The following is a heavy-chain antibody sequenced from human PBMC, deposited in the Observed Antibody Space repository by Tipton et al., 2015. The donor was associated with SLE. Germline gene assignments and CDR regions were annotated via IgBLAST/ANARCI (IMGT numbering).Heavy chain of an antibody. V-gene: IGHV1-46*01. CDR1: GYTFTSYY. D-gene: IGHD1-26*01. CDR2: INPSGGST. CDR3: ARMAEPHSGSQWSGAFDI. Sequence: QSGPEVKKPGASVKVSCKASGYTFTSYYMHWVRQAPGQGLAWMGIINPSGGSTSYAQKFQGRVTMTRDTSTSTVYMELSSLRSEDSAGYYCARMAEPHSGSQWSGAFDIWGQGTMVTVSS. J-gene: IGHJ3*02.